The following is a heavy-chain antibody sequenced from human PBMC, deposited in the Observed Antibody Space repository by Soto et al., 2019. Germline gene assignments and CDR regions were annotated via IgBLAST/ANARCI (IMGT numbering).Heavy chain of an antibody. CDR1: GFTFSSYG. V-gene: IGHV3-33*01. CDR2: IWYDGSNK. D-gene: IGHD3-9*01. CDR3: ARDSALYYDILTGYVFDY. J-gene: IGHJ4*02. Sequence: QVQLVESGGGVVQPGRSLRLSCAASGFTFSSYGKHWVRQAPGKGLEWVAVIWYDGSNKYYADSVKGRFTISRDNSKNTLYLQMNSLRAEDTAVYYCARDSALYYDILTGYVFDYWGQGTLVTVSS.